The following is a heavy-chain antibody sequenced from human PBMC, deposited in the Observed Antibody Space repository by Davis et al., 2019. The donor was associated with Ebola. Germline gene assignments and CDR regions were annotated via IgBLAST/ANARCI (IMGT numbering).Heavy chain of an antibody. V-gene: IGHV1-69*06. CDR2: IIPIFGTA. D-gene: IGHD3-3*01. CDR1: GGTFSSYA. J-gene: IGHJ3*02. CDR3: ARVYDFWSGYYGDDAFDI. Sequence: SVKVSCKASGGTFSSYAISWVRQAPGQGLEWMGGIIPIFGTANYAQKFQGRVTITADKSTSTAYMELSSLRSEDTAVYYCARVYDFWSGYYGDDAFDIWGQGTMVTVSS.